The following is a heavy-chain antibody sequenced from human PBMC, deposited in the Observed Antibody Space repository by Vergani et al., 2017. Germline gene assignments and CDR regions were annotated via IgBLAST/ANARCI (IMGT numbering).Heavy chain of an antibody. V-gene: IGHV5-10-1*01. D-gene: IGHD6-19*01. CDR3: ARQEKTGYSSGWYYY. Sequence: VQLVQSGAEVKKPGESLRISCKGSGYSFTSYWISWVRQMPGKGLEWMGRIDPSDSYTNYSPSFQGHVTISADKSISTAYLQWSSLKASDTAMYYCARQEKTGYSSGWYYYWGQGTLVTVSS. J-gene: IGHJ4*02. CDR1: GYSFTSYW. CDR2: IDPSDSYT.